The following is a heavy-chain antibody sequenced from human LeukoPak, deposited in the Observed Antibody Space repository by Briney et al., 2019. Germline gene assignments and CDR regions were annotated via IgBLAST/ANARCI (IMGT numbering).Heavy chain of an antibody. CDR2: ISTSGSTI. CDR1: GFSFCGFE. CDR3: ARDVPGYSFDY. V-gene: IGHV3-48*03. D-gene: IGHD5-18*01. Sequence: GGSLRLSCAASGFSFCGFERNWVRQAPGKGLEWVSCISTSGSTIYSADSVKGRFTFSRDNARNSLYLQMNSLRAEDTAVYYCARDVPGYSFDYWGQGTLVTVSS. J-gene: IGHJ4*02.